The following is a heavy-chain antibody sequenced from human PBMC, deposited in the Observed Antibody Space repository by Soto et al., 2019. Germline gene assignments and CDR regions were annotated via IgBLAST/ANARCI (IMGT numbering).Heavy chain of an antibody. J-gene: IGHJ6*02. V-gene: IGHV4-59*02. CDR1: GGSVSSYY. D-gene: IGHD2-21*01. CDR3: ARARDFGAARYYYDLDV. Sequence: SETLSLTCTVSGGSVSSYYWSWIRQPPGKGLEWIGYIYYSESTNYNPSLKSRVTISLDTSKNQFSLKLRSVTAADTAVYYCARARDFGAARYYYDLDVWGQGTTATVSS. CDR2: IYYSEST.